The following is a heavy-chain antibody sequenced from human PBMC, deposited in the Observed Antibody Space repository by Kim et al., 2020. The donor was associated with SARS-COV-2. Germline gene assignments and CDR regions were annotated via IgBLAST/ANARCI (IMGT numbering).Heavy chain of an antibody. J-gene: IGHJ4*02. CDR3: ARDLGVRRFDY. Sequence: SETLSLTCTVSGGSISSSSYYWGWIRQPPGKGLEWIGSIYYSGSTYYNPSLKSRVTISVDTSKNQFSLKLSSVTAADTAVYYCARDLGVRRFDYWGQGTLVSVAS. D-gene: IGHD2-8*01. V-gene: IGHV4-39*07. CDR1: GGSISSSSYY. CDR2: IYYSGST.